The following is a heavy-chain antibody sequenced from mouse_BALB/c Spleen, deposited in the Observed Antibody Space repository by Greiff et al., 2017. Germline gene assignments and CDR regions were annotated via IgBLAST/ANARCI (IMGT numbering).Heavy chain of an antibody. J-gene: IGHJ4*01. V-gene: IGHV5-6*01. CDR3: ARSTDYAMDY. CDR2: ISSGGSYT. CDR1: GFTFSSYG. Sequence: EVKVVESGGDLVKPGGSLKLSCAASGFTFSSYGMSWVRQTPDQRLEWVATISSGGSYTYYPDSVKGRFTISRDNAKNTLYLQMSSLKSEDTAMYYCARSTDYAMDYWGQGTSVTVSS.